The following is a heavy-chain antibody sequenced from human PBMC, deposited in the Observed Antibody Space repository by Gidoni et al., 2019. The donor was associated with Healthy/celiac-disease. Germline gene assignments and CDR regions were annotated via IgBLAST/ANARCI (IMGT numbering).Heavy chain of an antibody. CDR3: ARSVGCSSTSCYTGNAEYFQH. CDR1: GGSISSYY. Sequence: QVQLQESGPGLVKPSETLSLTCTVSGGSISSYYWSWIRQPPGKGLEWIGYIYYSGSTNYNPSLKSRVTISVDTSKNQFSLKLSSVTAADTAVYYCARSVGCSSTSCYTGNAEYFQHWGQGTLVTVSS. J-gene: IGHJ1*01. V-gene: IGHV4-59*01. CDR2: IYYSGST. D-gene: IGHD2-2*02.